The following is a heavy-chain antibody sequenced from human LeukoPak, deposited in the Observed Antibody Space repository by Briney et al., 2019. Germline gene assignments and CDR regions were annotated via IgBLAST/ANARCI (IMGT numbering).Heavy chain of an antibody. Sequence: ASVKVSCKASGYTFTSYYMHWVRQAPGQGLEWMGIVNPSGGSTSHAQKFQGRVTMTRDTSTSTVYMELSSLRSEDTAVYYCAREGGEWLVTDYWGQGTLVTVSS. CDR2: VNPSGGST. D-gene: IGHD6-19*01. CDR3: AREGGEWLVTDY. CDR1: GYTFTSYY. V-gene: IGHV1-46*01. J-gene: IGHJ4*02.